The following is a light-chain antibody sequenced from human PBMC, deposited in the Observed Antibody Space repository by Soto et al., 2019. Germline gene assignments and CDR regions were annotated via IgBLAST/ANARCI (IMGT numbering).Light chain of an antibody. J-gene: IGKJ2*01. CDR2: GAS. V-gene: IGKV3-20*01. CDR3: QLYGDSPMYT. Sequence: EIVLTQSPGTLSLSPGERATLSCRGSQSVSDSSLAWYHQKPGQAPRLLIYGASRRATGIPDTFSGSGSGTDSTLTISRLEPEDFAVYYCQLYGDSPMYTFGQGTKLEIK. CDR1: QSVSDSS.